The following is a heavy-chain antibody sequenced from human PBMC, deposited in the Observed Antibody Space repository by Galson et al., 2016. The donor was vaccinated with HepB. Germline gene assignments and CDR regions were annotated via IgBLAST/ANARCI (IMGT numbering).Heavy chain of an antibody. CDR2: TSSSGSTI. V-gene: IGHV3-11*04. D-gene: IGHD6-13*01. J-gene: IGHJ4*02. CDR3: ARKGTSSWSIFDY. Sequence: SLRLSCAASGFTLSDYYMSWIRQAPGKGLEWVSYTSSSGSTIYYTDSVKGRFTISRDNAKNSLYLQMNSLRAEDTAVYYCARKGTSSWSIFDYWGQGTLVSVSS. CDR1: GFTLSDYY.